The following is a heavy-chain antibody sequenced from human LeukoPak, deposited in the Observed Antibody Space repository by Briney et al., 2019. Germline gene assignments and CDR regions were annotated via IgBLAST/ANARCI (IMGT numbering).Heavy chain of an antibody. CDR2: VHHSGTS. V-gene: IGHV4-59*01. D-gene: IGHD5-12*01. Sequence: SGTLSLTCSVSGDSIRRYFWSWIRLSPGKGLEWIGYVHHSGTSRCKPSLESRVTISLDTSENQFSLRLKSVTAADTALYYCAGAEIDRLRSPGTLYYIDSWGPGTLVTVSS. CDR1: GDSIRRYF. J-gene: IGHJ4*02. CDR3: AGAEIDRLRSPGTLYYIDS.